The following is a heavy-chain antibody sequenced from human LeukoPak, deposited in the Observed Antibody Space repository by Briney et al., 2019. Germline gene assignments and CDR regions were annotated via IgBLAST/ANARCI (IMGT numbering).Heavy chain of an antibody. CDR3: AKASYGDYVPLLDY. Sequence: GGSLRLSCAASGFTFSSYAMHWVRQAPGKGLEWVSGISWNSGSIGYADSVKGRFTISRDNAKNSLYLQMNSLRAEDTALYYCAKASYGDYVPLLDYWGQGTLVTVSS. J-gene: IGHJ4*02. CDR1: GFTFSSYA. V-gene: IGHV3-9*01. D-gene: IGHD4-17*01. CDR2: ISWNSGSI.